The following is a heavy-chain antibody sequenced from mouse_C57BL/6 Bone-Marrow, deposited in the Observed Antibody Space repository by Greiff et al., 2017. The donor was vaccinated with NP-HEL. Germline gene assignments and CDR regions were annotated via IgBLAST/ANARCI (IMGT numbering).Heavy chain of an antibody. J-gene: IGHJ3*01. CDR3: ARDRGFITTVVAPFAY. CDR1: GFTFSSYA. Sequence: DVQLVESGGGLVKPGGSLKLSCAASGFTFSSYAMSWVRQTPEKRLEWVATISDGGSYTYYPDNVKGRFTISRDNAKNNLYLQMSHLKSEDTAMYYCARDRGFITTVVAPFAYWGQGTLVTVSA. V-gene: IGHV5-4*01. CDR2: ISDGGSYT. D-gene: IGHD1-1*01.